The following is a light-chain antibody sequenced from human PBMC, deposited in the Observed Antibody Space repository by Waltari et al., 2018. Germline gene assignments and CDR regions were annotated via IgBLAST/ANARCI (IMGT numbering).Light chain of an antibody. J-gene: IGKJ2*03. CDR2: GGS. CDR1: QSLLHSNVNTY. CDR3: VQAIAFPYS. V-gene: IGKV2-40*01. Sequence: DIVMTQTPPSLPITPGEPASISCTSSQSLLHSNVNTYLHWYLQKPGQSPQLLIYGGSNRDSGVPDRFSGSGSGTDFTLKISKVEAEDVGVYYCVQAIAFPYSFGQGTKVEIK.